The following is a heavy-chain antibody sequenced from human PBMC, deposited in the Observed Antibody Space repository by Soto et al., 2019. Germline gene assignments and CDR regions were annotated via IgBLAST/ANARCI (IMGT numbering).Heavy chain of an antibody. Sequence: SQTLSVTCVISVDSVSSNSAAWNWIRQSPSRGLEWLGRTYYRSKWYNDYAVSVKSRITINPDTSKNQFSLQLNSVTPEDTAVYYCARGGIAAAGIPFDYWGQGTLVTVSS. CDR1: VDSVSSNSAA. D-gene: IGHD6-13*01. V-gene: IGHV6-1*01. CDR3: ARGGIAAAGIPFDY. CDR2: TYYRSKWYN. J-gene: IGHJ4*02.